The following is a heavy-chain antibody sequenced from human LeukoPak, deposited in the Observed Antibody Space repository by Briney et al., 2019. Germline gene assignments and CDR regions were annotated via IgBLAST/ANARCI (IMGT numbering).Heavy chain of an antibody. V-gene: IGHV5-10-1*01. CDR2: IDPSDSYT. CDR1: GYSFTSYW. Sequence: GESLKISCKGSGYSFTSYWISWVRQMHGKGLEWMGRIDPSDSYTNYSPSFQGHVTISADKSISTAYLQWSSLKASDTAMYYCARGAAGPRGWFDPWGQGTLVTVSS. CDR3: ARGAAGPRGWFDP. J-gene: IGHJ5*02. D-gene: IGHD6-13*01.